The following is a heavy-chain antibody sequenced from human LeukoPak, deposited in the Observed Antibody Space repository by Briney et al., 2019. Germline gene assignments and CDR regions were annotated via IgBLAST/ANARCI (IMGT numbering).Heavy chain of an antibody. CDR1: GGSFSSFY. J-gene: IGHJ5*02. CDR2: INHSGDT. V-gene: IGHV4-34*01. D-gene: IGHD3-10*01. CDR3: ARGSSYDSQRYDLGYFGP. Sequence: SETLSLTCADFGGSFSSFYWTWFRQPPGKGLEWIGEINHSGDTNYNTSLKSRVTMSVDTSKNQFSMKLVLVTAADTAVYYCARGSSYDSQRYDLGYFGPWGQGTLVTVSS.